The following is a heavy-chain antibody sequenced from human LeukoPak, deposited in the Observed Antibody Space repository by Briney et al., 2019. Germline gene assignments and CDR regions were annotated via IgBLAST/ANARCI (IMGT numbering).Heavy chain of an antibody. CDR1: GYSIRSGYY. J-gene: IGHJ3*02. D-gene: IGHD2-2*01. Sequence: PPETLSLTCAVSGYSIRSGYYWGWIRQPPGKGLEWIGRINHSGSTYYNPSLKSRVTTSVDTSKNQFSLKLSSVTAAATAVYYCARAPHCSSTTCYGGGYAFDIWGQGTMVTVSS. CDR3: ARAPHCSSTTCYGGGYAFDI. CDR2: INHSGST. V-gene: IGHV4-38-2*01.